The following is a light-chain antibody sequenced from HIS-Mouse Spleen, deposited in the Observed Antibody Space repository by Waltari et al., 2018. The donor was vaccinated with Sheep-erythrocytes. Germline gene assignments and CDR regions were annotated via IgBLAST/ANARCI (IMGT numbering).Light chain of an antibody. CDR3: QQYGSSPWP. V-gene: IGKV3-20*01. CDR2: GAS. J-gene: IGKJ1*01. Sequence: EIVLTQSPGTLSLSAGERATLSCRASQSVSSSYLAWYQQKPGQAPRLLIYGASSRATGIPDRFSGSGSGTDFTLTISRLEPEDFAVYYCQQYGSSPWPFGQGTKVEIK. CDR1: QSVSSSY.